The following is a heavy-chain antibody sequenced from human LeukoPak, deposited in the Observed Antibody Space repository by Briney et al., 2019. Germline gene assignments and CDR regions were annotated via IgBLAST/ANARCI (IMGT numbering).Heavy chain of an antibody. Sequence: SETLSLTCTVSGGSISSYYWSWIRQPAGKGLEWIGRIYTSGSTNYNPPLKSRVTMSVDTSKNQFSLKLSSVTAADTAVYYCARQPRPGGVIPPYYFDYWGQGTLVTVSS. J-gene: IGHJ4*02. D-gene: IGHD3-16*01. CDR1: GGSISSYY. V-gene: IGHV4-4*07. CDR3: ARQPRPGGVIPPYYFDY. CDR2: IYTSGST.